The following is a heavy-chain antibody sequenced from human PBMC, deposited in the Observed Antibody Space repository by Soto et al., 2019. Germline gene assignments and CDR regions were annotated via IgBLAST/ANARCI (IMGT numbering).Heavy chain of an antibody. CDR2: ISWNSGSI. J-gene: IGHJ6*02. Sequence: SLRLSCAASGFTCDDYAMHWFRQAPGKGLEWVSGISWNSGSIGYADSVKGRFTISRDNAKNSLYLQMNSLRAEDTALYYCAKDSYRAGYYYYGMDVWGQGTTVTVSS. V-gene: IGHV3-9*01. CDR1: GFTCDDYA. D-gene: IGHD1-26*01. CDR3: AKDSYRAGYYYYGMDV.